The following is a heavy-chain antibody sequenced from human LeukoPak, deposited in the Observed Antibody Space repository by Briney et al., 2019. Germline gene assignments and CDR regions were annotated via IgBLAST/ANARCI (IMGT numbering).Heavy chain of an antibody. J-gene: IGHJ3*02. CDR2: IYTSGST. D-gene: IGHD2-2*01. CDR3: ARDKTGGWYQLLAPAADRKANDAFDI. Sequence: PSETLSLTCTVSGGSISSGGYYWSWIRQPAGKGLEWIGRIYTSGSTNYNPSLKSRVTMSVDTSKNQFSLKLSSVTAADTAVYYCARDKTGGWYQLLAPAADRKANDAFDIWGQGTMVTVSS. CDR1: GGSISSGGYY. V-gene: IGHV4-61*02.